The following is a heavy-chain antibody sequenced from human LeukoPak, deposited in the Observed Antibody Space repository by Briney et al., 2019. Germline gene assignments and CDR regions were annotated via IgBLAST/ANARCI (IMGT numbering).Heavy chain of an antibody. CDR3: ARTYYDFWSGYYDAFDI. CDR2: ISAYNGNT. J-gene: IGHJ3*02. Sequence: ASVKVSCKVSGYTLTELSMHWVRQAPGKGLEWMGWISAYNGNTNYAQKLQGRVTMTTDTSTSTAYMELRSLRSDDTAVYYCARTYYDFWSGYYDAFDIWGQGTMVTVSS. V-gene: IGHV1-18*01. CDR1: GYTLTELS. D-gene: IGHD3-3*01.